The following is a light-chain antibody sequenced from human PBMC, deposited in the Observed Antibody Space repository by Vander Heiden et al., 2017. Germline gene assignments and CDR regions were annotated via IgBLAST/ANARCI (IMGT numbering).Light chain of an antibody. Sequence: QSALTQPASVSVSPVQSVTLSCTGTSSDVGSYNCVSWYQQHPGKAPKLMIYDVCNRPSGVPNRFSGSKSGNTASLTISGLQAEDEADYYCGSYTSSSTAVFGGGTKLTVL. J-gene: IGLJ3*02. CDR3: GSYTSSSTAV. CDR2: DVC. CDR1: SSDVGSYNC. V-gene: IGLV2-14*01.